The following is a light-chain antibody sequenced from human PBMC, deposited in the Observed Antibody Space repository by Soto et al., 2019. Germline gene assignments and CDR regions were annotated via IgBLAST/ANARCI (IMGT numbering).Light chain of an antibody. V-gene: IGLV1-44*01. CDR3: AAWDDSLNGFYV. CDR2: SNN. Sequence: QSALPQAPSGSGTPGQRVTISCSGSSSNIGSNTVNWYQQLPGTAPKLLIYSNNQRPSGVPDRFSGSKSGTSASLAISGLQSEDEADYYCAAWDDSLNGFYVFGTGTKVTVL. J-gene: IGLJ1*01. CDR1: SSNIGSNT.